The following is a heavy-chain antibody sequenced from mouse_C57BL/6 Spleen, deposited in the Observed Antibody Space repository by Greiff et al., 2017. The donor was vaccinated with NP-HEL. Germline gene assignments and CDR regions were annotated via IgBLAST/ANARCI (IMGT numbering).Heavy chain of an antibody. CDR1: GYTFTDYN. J-gene: IGHJ2*01. Sequence: EVQLHQSGPELVKPGASVKIPCKASGYTFTDYNMDWVKQSHGKSLEWIGDINPNNGGTIYNQKFKGKATLTVDKSSSTAYMELRSLTSEDTAVYYCARSEDSFDYWGQGTTLTVSS. V-gene: IGHV1-18*01. CDR2: INPNNGGT. CDR3: ARSEDSFDY.